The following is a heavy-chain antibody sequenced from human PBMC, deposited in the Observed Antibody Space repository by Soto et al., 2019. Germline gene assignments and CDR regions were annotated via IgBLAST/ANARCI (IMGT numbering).Heavy chain of an antibody. CDR1: GFTFSSYS. J-gene: IGHJ6*02. CDR3: AKDRGQQQTYYYYYYGMDV. Sequence: GGSLRLSCAASGFTFSSYSMNWVRQAPGKGLEWVSSISSSSSYIYYADSVKGRFTISRDNSKNTLYLQMNSLRAEDTAVYYCAKDRGQQQTYYYYYYGMDVWGQGTTVTVSS. CDR2: ISSSSSYI. D-gene: IGHD6-13*01. V-gene: IGHV3-21*01.